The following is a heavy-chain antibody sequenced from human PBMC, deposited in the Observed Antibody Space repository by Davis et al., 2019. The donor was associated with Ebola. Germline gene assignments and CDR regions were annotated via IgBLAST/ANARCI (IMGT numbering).Heavy chain of an antibody. CDR2: ISSSGSTI. CDR1: GFTFSDYY. Sequence: GESLKISCAASGFTFSDYYMSWIRQAPGKGLEWVSYISSSGSTIYYAYSVKGRFTISRDNAKNSLYLQMNSLRAEDTAVYYCARLRGDHYYYYYGMDVWGQGTTVTVSS. CDR3: ARLRGDHYYYYYGMDV. V-gene: IGHV3-11*01. J-gene: IGHJ6*02. D-gene: IGHD2-21*02.